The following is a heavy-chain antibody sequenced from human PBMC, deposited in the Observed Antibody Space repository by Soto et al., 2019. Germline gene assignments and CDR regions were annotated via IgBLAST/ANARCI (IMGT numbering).Heavy chain of an antibody. Sequence: HPGGSLRLSCAASGFTVSSNYMSWVRQAPGKGLEWVSVIYSGGSTYYADSVKGRFTISRDNSKNTLYLQMNSLRAEDTAVYYCAREGTMTFDYDFWSGYDYWGQGTLVTVSS. CDR3: AREGTMTFDYDFWSGYDY. V-gene: IGHV3-66*01. J-gene: IGHJ4*02. D-gene: IGHD3-3*01. CDR1: GFTVSSNY. CDR2: IYSGGST.